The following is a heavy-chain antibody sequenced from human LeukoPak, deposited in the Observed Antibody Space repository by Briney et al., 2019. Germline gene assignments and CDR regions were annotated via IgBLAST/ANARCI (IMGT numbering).Heavy chain of an antibody. V-gene: IGHV1-69*05. D-gene: IGHD1-26*01. J-gene: IGHJ3*02. CDR1: GGTFSSYA. CDR2: IIPIFGTA. Sequence: SVKVSCKASGGTFSSYAISWVRQAPGQGLEWMGGIIPIFGTANYAQKFQGRVTITTDESTSTAYMELSSLRSEDTAVYYCARDPGWEPNGDAFDIWGQGTMVTVSS. CDR3: ARDPGWEPNGDAFDI.